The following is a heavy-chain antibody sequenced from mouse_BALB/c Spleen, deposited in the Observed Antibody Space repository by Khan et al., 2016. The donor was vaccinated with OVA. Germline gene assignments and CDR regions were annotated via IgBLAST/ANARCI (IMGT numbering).Heavy chain of an antibody. Sequence: EVELVESGPGLVKPSQSLSLTCTVTGYSITSGYGWNWIRQFPGNKLEWMGYISYSGSTNYNPSLKSRISITQDTSKNQFFLQLNSVTTEDTATYYCARTARIKYWGQGTTLTVSS. J-gene: IGHJ2*01. CDR3: ARTARIKY. CDR1: GYSITSGYG. CDR2: ISYSGST. D-gene: IGHD1-2*01. V-gene: IGHV3-2*02.